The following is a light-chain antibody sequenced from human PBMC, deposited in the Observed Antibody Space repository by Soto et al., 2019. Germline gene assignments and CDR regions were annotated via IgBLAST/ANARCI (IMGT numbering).Light chain of an antibody. CDR1: SSNIGSNY. J-gene: IGLJ2*01. Sequence: QSVLTQPPSASGTPGQRVTISCSGSSSNIGSNYVYWYQQLPGTAPKLLIYRNNQRPSAVPDRFSGSKSGTSASLAISGLRYEDEADYYCAAWDDSLSGHVVFGGGTKLTVL. V-gene: IGLV1-47*01. CDR3: AAWDDSLSGHVV. CDR2: RNN.